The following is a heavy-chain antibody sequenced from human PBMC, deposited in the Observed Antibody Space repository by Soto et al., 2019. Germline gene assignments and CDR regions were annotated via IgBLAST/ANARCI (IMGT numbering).Heavy chain of an antibody. CDR3: VKNFNPLEDADAFDI. D-gene: IGHD2-15*01. CDR1: GFSFSNYG. CDR2: IYYDGSKK. Sequence: HPGGSLRLSCAASGFSFSNYGMHWVRQAPGKGLEWVAVIYYDGSKKFSADSVKGRFTISRDDFKNTLYLQMDSLRADDTAVYYCVKNFNPLEDADAFDIWGQGTMVTVSS. V-gene: IGHV3-30*02. J-gene: IGHJ3*02.